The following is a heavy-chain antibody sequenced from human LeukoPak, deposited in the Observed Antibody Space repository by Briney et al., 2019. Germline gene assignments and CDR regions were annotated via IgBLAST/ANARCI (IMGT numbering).Heavy chain of an antibody. CDR2: ISSNGGST. J-gene: IGHJ4*02. Sequence: GGSLRLSCAASGFTFSSYAMHWVRQAPGKGLEYVSAISSNGGSTYYANSVKGRFTISRDNSKNTLYLQMGSLRAEDMAVYYCARGIFGVVQPYYFAYWGQGPLVTVSS. V-gene: IGHV3-64*01. CDR3: ARGIFGVVQPYYFAY. D-gene: IGHD3-3*01. CDR1: GFTFSSYA.